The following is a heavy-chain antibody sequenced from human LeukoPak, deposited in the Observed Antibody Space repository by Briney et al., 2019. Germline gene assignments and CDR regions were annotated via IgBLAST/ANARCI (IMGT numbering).Heavy chain of an antibody. D-gene: IGHD5-24*01. CDR1: GFTFSSYW. Sequence: PGGSLRLSCAASGFTFSSYWMHWVRHAPGKGLVWVSRINSDGSNTSYADSVKGRFTISRDNPKNTLYLQMNSRRAEDTAVYYCARQGDYYYYGMDVWGQGTTVTVSS. J-gene: IGHJ6*02. CDR3: ARQGDYYYYGMDV. CDR2: INSDGSNT. V-gene: IGHV3-74*01.